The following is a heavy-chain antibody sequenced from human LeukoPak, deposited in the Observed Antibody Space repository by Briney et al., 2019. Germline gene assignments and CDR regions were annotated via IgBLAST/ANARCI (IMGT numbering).Heavy chain of an antibody. CDR2: ITSSSYI. V-gene: IGHV3-21*01. CDR3: ARDMGHCSSTSCSYYGMDV. CDR1: GFTFSGYT. D-gene: IGHD2-2*01. J-gene: IGHJ6*02. Sequence: GGSLRLSCAASGFTFSGYTINWVRQAPGKGLEWVSSITSSSYIYYADSMKGRFTISRDNAKNSQYLQMNSLRAEDTAVYYCARDMGHCSSTSCSYYGMDVWGQGTTVTVSS.